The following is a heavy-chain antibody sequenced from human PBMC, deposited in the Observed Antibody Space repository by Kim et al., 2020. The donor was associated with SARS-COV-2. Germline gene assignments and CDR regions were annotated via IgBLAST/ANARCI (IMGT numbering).Heavy chain of an antibody. V-gene: IGHV3-7*01. CDR2: IKQDASVI. CDR1: GFTFSSYW. D-gene: IGHD3-16*01. Sequence: GGSLRLSCAASGFTFSSYWMSWVRQAPGKGLEWVASIKQDASVISYVDSVRGRFTISRDNAKNSLSLQMDSLRAEDTALYFCARPYRGGSFDIWVQGTMVTVSS. J-gene: IGHJ3*02. CDR3: ARPYRGGSFDI.